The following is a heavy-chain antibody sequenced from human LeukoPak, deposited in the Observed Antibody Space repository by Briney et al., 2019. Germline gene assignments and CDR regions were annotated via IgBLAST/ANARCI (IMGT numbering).Heavy chain of an antibody. V-gene: IGHV3-74*01. CDR1: GFTLRNYW. D-gene: IGHD6-6*01. CDR3: ARYSSSTGGASYYLDY. Sequence: GGSLRLSCTPSGFTLRNYWMHWVRQVPGKRLVWVSRISGDGSVTNYAHSVQGRFTISRDNAKNTLYLQIDSLRIEDTAVYYCARYSSSTGGASYYLDYWGHGTLVTVSS. J-gene: IGHJ4*01. CDR2: ISGDGSVT.